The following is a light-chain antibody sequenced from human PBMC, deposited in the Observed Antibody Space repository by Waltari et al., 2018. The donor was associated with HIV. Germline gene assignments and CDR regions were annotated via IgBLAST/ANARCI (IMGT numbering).Light chain of an antibody. CDR2: DAS. CDR3: QQYINWPPYT. CDR1: QSVATD. J-gene: IGKJ2*01. Sequence: EIVMTQSPASLSVSPGERVPLSGRASQSVATDLAWYQQKPGQVTRLLIYDASTRATGIPTRFSGSGSGTEFTLTISSLQSEDFAVYYCQQYINWPPYTFGQGTKLQIK. V-gene: IGKV3-15*01.